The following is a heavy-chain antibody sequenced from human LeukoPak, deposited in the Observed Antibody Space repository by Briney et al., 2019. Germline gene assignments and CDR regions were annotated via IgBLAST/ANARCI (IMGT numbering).Heavy chain of an antibody. CDR2: ISGSGGST. CDR3: ARTHYYDSSGYLVY. CDR1: GFTFSSYA. D-gene: IGHD3-22*01. V-gene: IGHV3-23*01. Sequence: GGSLRLSCAASGFTFSSYAMSWVRQAPGKGLEWVSAISGSGGSTYYADSVKGRFTISRDNAKNSLYLQMNSLRAEDTAVYYCARTHYYDSSGYLVYWGQGTLVTVSS. J-gene: IGHJ4*02.